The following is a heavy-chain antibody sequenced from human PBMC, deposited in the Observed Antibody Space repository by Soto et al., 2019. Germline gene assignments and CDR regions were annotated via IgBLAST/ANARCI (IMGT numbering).Heavy chain of an antibody. V-gene: IGHV1-69*06. CDR2: IIPIFGTA. Sequence: SVKVSCKASGGTFSSYAISWVRQAPGQGLEWMGGIIPIFGTANYAQKFQGRVTITADKSTSTAYMELSSLRSEDTAVYYCARGDGGYCSSNSCYPLGWLDPWGPGTMVTVYS. D-gene: IGHD2-2*01. J-gene: IGHJ5*02. CDR3: ARGDGGYCSSNSCYPLGWLDP. CDR1: GGTFSSYA.